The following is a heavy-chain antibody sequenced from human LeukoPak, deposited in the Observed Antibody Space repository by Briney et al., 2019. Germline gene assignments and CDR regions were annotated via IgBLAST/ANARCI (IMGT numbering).Heavy chain of an antibody. D-gene: IGHD2-15*01. Sequence: GRSLRLSCAASGFTFSSYGMHWVRQAPGKGLEWVAVISYDGSNKYYADSVKGRFTISRDNSKNTLYLQMNSLRAEDTAVYHCAKDVGGSQGFDYWGQGTLVTVSS. CDR1: GFTFSSYG. V-gene: IGHV3-30*18. CDR3: AKDVGGSQGFDY. CDR2: ISYDGSNK. J-gene: IGHJ4*02.